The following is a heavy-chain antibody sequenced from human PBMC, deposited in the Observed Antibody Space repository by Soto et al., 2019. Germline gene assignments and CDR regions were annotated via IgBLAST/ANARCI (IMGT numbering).Heavy chain of an antibody. V-gene: IGHV3-23*01. D-gene: IGHD6-19*01. CDR1: GFTFSSYA. Sequence: GGSLRLSCAASGFTFSSYAMSWVRQAPGKGLEWVSAISGSGGSTYYADSVKGRFTISRDNSKNTLYLQMNSLRAEDTAVYYCATSGYSSGWPDYWGQGTLVTVSS. J-gene: IGHJ4*02. CDR3: ATSGYSSGWPDY. CDR2: ISGSGGST.